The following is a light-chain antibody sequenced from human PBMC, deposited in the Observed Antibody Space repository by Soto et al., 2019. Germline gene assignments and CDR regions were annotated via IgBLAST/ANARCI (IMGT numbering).Light chain of an antibody. CDR1: QSISIW. V-gene: IGKV1-5*03. CDR2: KAS. J-gene: IGKJ1*01. Sequence: DIPMTQSPSTLSASVGDRVAITCRASQSISIWLAWDQQKPGKAPKLLIYKASSLESGVPSRFSGNGSGTEFTLTISSLQPDDFGTYFCQQYNDYSWTFGQGTKVEIK. CDR3: QQYNDYSWT.